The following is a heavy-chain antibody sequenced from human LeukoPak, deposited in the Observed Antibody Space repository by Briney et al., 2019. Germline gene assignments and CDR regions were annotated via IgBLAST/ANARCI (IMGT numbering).Heavy chain of an antibody. CDR2: IIPIFCTA. J-gene: IGHJ6*03. D-gene: IGHD2-15*01. V-gene: IGHV1-69*13. CDR1: GGTFSSYA. CDR3: ARDLRGYCSGGSCYTDYYYYYYMDV. Sequence: SVKVSCKASGGTFSSYAISWVRQAPGQGLEWMGGIIPIFCTANYAQKFQGRVTITADESTSTAYMELSSLRSEDTDVYYCARDLRGYCSGGSCYTDYYYYYYMDVWGTGTTATVSS.